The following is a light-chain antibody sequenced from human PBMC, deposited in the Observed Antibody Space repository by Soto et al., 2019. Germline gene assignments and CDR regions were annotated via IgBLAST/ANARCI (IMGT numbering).Light chain of an antibody. J-gene: IGKJ4*01. V-gene: IGKV3-15*01. CDR2: GES. CDR1: QSVSSN. Sequence: EIVMTQSPATLSVSPGERATLSCRASQSVSSNLAWYQEKPGQAPRLLSYGESTRATGIRARFSGSGSGTELTLTIIRLEPEDFAVYGWLLRSNWLTFGGGTKVDI. CDR3: LLRSNWLT.